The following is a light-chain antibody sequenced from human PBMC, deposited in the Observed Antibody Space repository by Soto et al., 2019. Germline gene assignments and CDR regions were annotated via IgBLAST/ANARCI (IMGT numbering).Light chain of an antibody. V-gene: IGLV2-14*01. CDR1: SSDVGGYNF. J-gene: IGLJ1*01. CDR3: CSYARNRLYV. CDR2: EVT. Sequence: QSAPTQPASVSGSPGQSITISCTGTSSDVGGYNFVSWYQQKPGKAPKLLIYEVTHRPSGISDRFSGSKSGNTASLTISGLQDEDEASYYCCSYARNRLYVFGSGTKLTVL.